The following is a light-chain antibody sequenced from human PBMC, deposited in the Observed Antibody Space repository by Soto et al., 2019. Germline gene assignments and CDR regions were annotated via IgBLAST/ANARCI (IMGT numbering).Light chain of an antibody. CDR2: EVS. J-gene: IGLJ3*02. CDR3: SSYTSGSTWV. V-gene: IGLV2-14*01. Sequence: SGLTQPASVSGSPGQSITISCTGTSSDVGGYNYVSWYQQHPGKAPKLMIYEVSNRPSGVSNRFSGSKSGNTASLTISGLQAEDEADYYCSSYTSGSTWVFGGGTKLTVL. CDR1: SSDVGGYNY.